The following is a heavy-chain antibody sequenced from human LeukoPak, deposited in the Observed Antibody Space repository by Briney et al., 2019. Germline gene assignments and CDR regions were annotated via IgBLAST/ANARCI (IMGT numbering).Heavy chain of an antibody. CDR3: GKDSSTTVAADDY. V-gene: IGHV3-23*01. J-gene: IGHJ4*02. CDR2: ISGSGGET. CDR1: GFTLNSYH. D-gene: IGHD4-23*01. Sequence: GGSLRLSCAASGFTLNSYHLSWVRQTPGKGLEWVASISGSGGETHYADSVKGRFTISRDNSKNTLYLQMNSLRAEDTAVYYCGKDSSTTVAADDYWGQGTLVTVSS.